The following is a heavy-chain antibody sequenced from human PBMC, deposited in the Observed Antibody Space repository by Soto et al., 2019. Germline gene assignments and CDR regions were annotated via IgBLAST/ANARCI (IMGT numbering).Heavy chain of an antibody. J-gene: IGHJ6*02. CDR3: ARARRTGYGGYYGMDV. Sequence: QVQLQESGPGLVKPSQTLSLTCTVSGGSISSGDYYWSWIRQPPGKGLEWIGYIYYSGSTYYNPSLKSRVTISVDTSRNQFSLKLSSVTAADTAVYYCARARRTGYGGYYGMDVWGQGTTVTVSS. V-gene: IGHV4-30-4*01. CDR1: GGSISSGDYY. CDR2: IYYSGST. D-gene: IGHD5-12*01.